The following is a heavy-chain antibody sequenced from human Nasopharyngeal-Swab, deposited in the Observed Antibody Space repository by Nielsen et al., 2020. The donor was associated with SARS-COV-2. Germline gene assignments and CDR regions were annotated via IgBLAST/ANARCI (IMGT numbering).Heavy chain of an antibody. Sequence: GESLKISCAASGFTFNSFAMNWVRQAPGKGLEWVSSISSSGSYIYHADSVKGRFITSRENAKNSLDLQMNSLRAEDTAVYYCSRDGYSSGWSRSCFDLWGRGTLVTVSS. V-gene: IGHV3-21*01. CDR2: ISSSGSYI. CDR1: GFTFNSFA. CDR3: SRDGYSSGWSRSCFDL. D-gene: IGHD6-19*01. J-gene: IGHJ2*01.